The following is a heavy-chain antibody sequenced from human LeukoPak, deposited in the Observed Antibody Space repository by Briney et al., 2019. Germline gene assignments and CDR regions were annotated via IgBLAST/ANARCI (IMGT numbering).Heavy chain of an antibody. CDR2: IETKTNGGTT. D-gene: IGHD3-10*01. CDR3: TTPGYGLGSYYRTGPFDN. V-gene: IGHV3-15*04. CDR1: RFTFSYAW. J-gene: IGHJ4*02. Sequence: AGSLRLSCAASRFTFSYAWMSWVRQTPGKGLESVGRIETKTNGGTTDHAAPVKGRFTISRDDSKNTQFLQMNSLEIEDTALYYCTTPGYGLGSYYRTGPFDNWGQGTLVTVSS.